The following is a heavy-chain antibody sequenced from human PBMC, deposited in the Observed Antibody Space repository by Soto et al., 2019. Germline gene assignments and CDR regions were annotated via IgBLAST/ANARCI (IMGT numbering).Heavy chain of an antibody. V-gene: IGHV1-46*01. CDR3: AREGGITMIEEGPDSGWFDP. CDR2: INPSGGST. CDR1: GYTFTSYY. Sequence: ASVKVSCKASGYTFTSYYMHWVRQTPGQGLEWMGIINPSGGSTSYAQKFQGRVTMTRDTSTSTVYMELSSLRSEDTAVYYCAREGGITMIEEGPDSGWFDPWGQGTLVTVSS. J-gene: IGHJ5*02. D-gene: IGHD3-22*01.